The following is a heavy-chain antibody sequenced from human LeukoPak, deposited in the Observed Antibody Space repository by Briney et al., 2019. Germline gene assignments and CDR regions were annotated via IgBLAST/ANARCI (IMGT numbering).Heavy chain of an antibody. CDR1: DGAIAGYS. V-gene: IGHV4-59*01. D-gene: IGHD3-10*01. J-gene: IGHJ5*02. Sequence: SETLSLTCTVSDGAIAGYSWSWIRQPPGKGLEWIGYIYYSGDTNYNPSLQSRVTVSVDASKNQFSLKLTSVTAADTAVYYCVRGPYGSGISNWFDPWGQGTLVIVSS. CDR3: VRGPYGSGISNWFDP. CDR2: IYYSGDT.